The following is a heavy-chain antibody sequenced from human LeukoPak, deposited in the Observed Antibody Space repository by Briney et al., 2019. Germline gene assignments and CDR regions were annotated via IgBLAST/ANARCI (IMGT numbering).Heavy chain of an antibody. Sequence: GESLKISCEGSGYRFTGYWIGWVRQVPGRGLEWMCIIYPADSDTRYSPSFQGLVTISADKSINTAYLQWSSLKASDTAIYYCASGWRREGVNDYWGQGTLVTVSS. CDR1: GYRFTGYW. CDR2: IYPADSDT. J-gene: IGHJ4*02. D-gene: IGHD6-19*01. CDR3: ASGWRREGVNDY. V-gene: IGHV5-51*01.